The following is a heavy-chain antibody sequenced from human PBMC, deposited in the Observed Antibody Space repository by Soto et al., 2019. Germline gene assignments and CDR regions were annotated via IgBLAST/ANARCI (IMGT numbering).Heavy chain of an antibody. Sequence: PSETLSLTCAVYGGSFSGYYWSWIRQPPGKGLEWIGEINHSGSTNYNPSLKSRVTISVDTSKNQFSLKLSSVTAADTAVYYCARGVGAAAAIYYGMDVWGQGTTVTVSS. D-gene: IGHD6-13*01. CDR3: ARGVGAAAAIYYGMDV. V-gene: IGHV4-34*01. J-gene: IGHJ6*02. CDR1: GGSFSGYY. CDR2: INHSGST.